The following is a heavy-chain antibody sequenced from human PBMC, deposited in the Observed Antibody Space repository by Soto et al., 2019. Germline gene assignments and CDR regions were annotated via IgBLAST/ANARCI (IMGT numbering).Heavy chain of an antibody. J-gene: IGHJ6*02. CDR3: AKVVVVAATFYDNTLYGMDV. Sequence: GGSLRLSCAASGFTFSSYGMHWVRQAPGKGLEWVAVISYDGSNKYYADSVKGRFTISRDNSKNTLYLQMNSLRAEDTAVYYCAKVVVVAATFYDNTLYGMDVWGQGTTVTVSS. D-gene: IGHD2-15*01. CDR1: GFTFSSYG. CDR2: ISYDGSNK. V-gene: IGHV3-30*18.